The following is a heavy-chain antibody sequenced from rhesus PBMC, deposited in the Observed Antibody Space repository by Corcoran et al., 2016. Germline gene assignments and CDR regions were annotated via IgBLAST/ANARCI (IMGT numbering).Heavy chain of an antibody. CDR2: IYGISGST. V-gene: IGHV4-76*01. D-gene: IGHD3-16*01. J-gene: IGHJ3*01. CDR1: GGSIRSGSD. Sequence: QVQLQESGPGVVKPSETLSLTCAVSGGSIRSGSDWSWIRPPPGKGLEWIGYIYGISGSTNYNPSLKNRVTISKDASKNQFSLKLSSVTAAATAVYYCARDYYTGGAFDFWGQGLRVTVSS. CDR3: ARDYYTGGAFDF.